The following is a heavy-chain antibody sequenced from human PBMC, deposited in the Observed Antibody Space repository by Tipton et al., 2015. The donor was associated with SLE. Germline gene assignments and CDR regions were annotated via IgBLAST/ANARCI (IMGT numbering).Heavy chain of an antibody. CDR2: VYYVGST. Sequence: LRLSCTVSGGSISNYYWNWIRQSPGKGLEWIGNVYYVGSTNYNPSLKGRVTISVATSKNQFSLKLRSVTAADTAVYYCARRGYKSWYFDLWGRGALVTVSS. CDR3: ARRGYKSWYFDL. V-gene: IGHV4-59*01. CDR1: GGSISNYY. J-gene: IGHJ2*01. D-gene: IGHD5-24*01.